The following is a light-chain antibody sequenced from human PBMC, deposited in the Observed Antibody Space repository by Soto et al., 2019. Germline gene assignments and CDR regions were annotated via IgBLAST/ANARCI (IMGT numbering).Light chain of an antibody. Sequence: DIQMTQSPSSLSASVGDRVTITCRASQGISTTLSWYQQKPGKVPKVLIYSAFTLQAGGTSRFSGSGSGTECTIPISSLQPEDVATYYCQKYNSAPWTFGQGTKVEIK. CDR1: QGISTT. CDR3: QKYNSAPWT. J-gene: IGKJ1*01. CDR2: SAF. V-gene: IGKV1-27*01.